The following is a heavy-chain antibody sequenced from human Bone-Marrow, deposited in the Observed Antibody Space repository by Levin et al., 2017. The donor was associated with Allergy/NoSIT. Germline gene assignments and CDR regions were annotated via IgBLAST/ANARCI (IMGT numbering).Heavy chain of an antibody. CDR1: GFDFNIYV. J-gene: IGHJ4*02. CDR3: ARGGGGGGSLPLDY. CDR2: ISSDGINK. Sequence: GGSLRLSCAASGFDFNIYVMFWVRQAPGKGLEWVAVISSDGINKYYAESVKGRFTISRDNSKNTLYLQMDTLRADDTAVYYCARGGGGGGSLPLDYWGQGTLVTVSS. V-gene: IGHV3-30-3*01. D-gene: IGHD2-15*01.